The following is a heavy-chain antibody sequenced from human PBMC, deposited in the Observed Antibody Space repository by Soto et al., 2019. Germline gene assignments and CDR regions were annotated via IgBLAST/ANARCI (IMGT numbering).Heavy chain of an antibody. D-gene: IGHD2-2*01. Sequence: SETLSLTCTVSGDSISSYYWSWIRQPPGKGLEWIGYIYNSGSTRYNPSLESRVTISVDTSKNQFSLKLRSVTAADTAVYYCARDPGYCTTISCPDPWGQGTLVTVSS. CDR3: ARDPGYCTTISCPDP. J-gene: IGHJ5*02. CDR2: IYNSGST. V-gene: IGHV4-59*01. CDR1: GDSISSYY.